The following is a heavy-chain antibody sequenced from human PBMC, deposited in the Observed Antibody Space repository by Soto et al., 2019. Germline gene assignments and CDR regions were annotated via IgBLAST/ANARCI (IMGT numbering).Heavy chain of an antibody. CDR1: GDTFNFYT. CDR3: ATSFGSGSRAFDY. V-gene: IGHV1-69*02. D-gene: IGHD3-10*01. J-gene: IGHJ4*02. Sequence: QVQLVQSGAEVKKPGSSVKVSCKASGDTFNFYTINWVRQAPGLGLEWMGRFNPILSFSNSALKFQGRVTPTADTSTSTAYMVLSSLRSEDTAIYYCATSFGSGSRAFDYWGQGALVTVSS. CDR2: FNPILSFS.